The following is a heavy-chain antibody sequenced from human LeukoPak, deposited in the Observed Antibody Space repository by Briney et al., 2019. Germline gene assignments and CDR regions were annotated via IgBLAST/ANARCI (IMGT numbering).Heavy chain of an antibody. V-gene: IGHV3-23*01. CDR2: ISGSGDRT. CDR1: GFAYNTYA. Sequence: GGSLRLSCAASGFAYNTYAMAGVRQAPGKGLEWVSSISGSGDRTFYTDSVKGRFTISRDNSNNILYLEMSYLGADDTALYYCAKDRAYCNICYHGFDFWGQGALVTVSS. D-gene: IGHD2/OR15-2a*01. CDR3: AKDRAYCNICYHGFDF. J-gene: IGHJ4*02.